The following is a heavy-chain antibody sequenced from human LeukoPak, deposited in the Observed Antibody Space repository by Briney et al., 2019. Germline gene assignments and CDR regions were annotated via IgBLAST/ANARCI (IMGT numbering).Heavy chain of an antibody. CDR2: IYNSGTT. V-gene: IGHV3-53*01. CDR3: ARDSSSFPNYFDF. J-gene: IGHJ4*02. Sequence: GGSLRLSCAASGFTFSTYWMHWVRQAPGKGLVWVSLIYNSGTTFYADSVQGRFTISRDNSKNTLYLQMNSLRAEDTAIYYCARDSSSFPNYFDFWGQGTLVTVSS. CDR1: GFTFSTYW. D-gene: IGHD3-10*01.